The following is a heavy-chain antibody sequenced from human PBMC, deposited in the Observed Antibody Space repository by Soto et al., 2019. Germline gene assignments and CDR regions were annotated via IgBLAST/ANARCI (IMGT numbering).Heavy chain of an antibody. CDR1: GYTFTGYY. CDR3: ARVPRSITMVRGLGWFDP. Sequence: GASVKVSCKASGYTFTGYYMHWVRQAPGQGLEWMGWINPNSGGTNYAQKFQGRVTMTRDTSISTAYMELSRLRSDDTAVYYCARVPRSITMVRGLGWFDPWGQGTLVTVSS. V-gene: IGHV1-2*02. CDR2: INPNSGGT. J-gene: IGHJ5*02. D-gene: IGHD3-10*01.